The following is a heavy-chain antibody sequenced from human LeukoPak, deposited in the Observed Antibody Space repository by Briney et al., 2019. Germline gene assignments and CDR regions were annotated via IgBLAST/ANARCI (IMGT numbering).Heavy chain of an antibody. CDR1: GFEFNVYG. Sequence: GGSLRLSCAASGFEFNVYGMNWVSQAPGKGLEWVSSISGRGDTTSYADSVKGRFIISRDISKNTLYLQMNSLRADDTAVYYCAKDDSALWFGELSHYFNWWGQGTLVTVSS. D-gene: IGHD3-10*01. V-gene: IGHV3-23*01. CDR3: AKDDSALWFGELSHYFNW. J-gene: IGHJ4*02. CDR2: ISGRGDTT.